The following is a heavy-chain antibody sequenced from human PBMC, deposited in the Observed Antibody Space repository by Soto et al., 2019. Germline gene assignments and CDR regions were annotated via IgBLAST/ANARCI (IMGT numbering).Heavy chain of an antibody. Sequence: XTLSLTCTVSGGSITDYYWSWIRQPPGKALEWIGYGYHSVSIHYNPSLKTRVTISVDTPENQFSLRLSSVTAADTAVYYCARAFAGFGAYWYFDLWGRGTLGTVS. CDR1: GGSITDYY. CDR3: ARAFAGFGAYWYFDL. V-gene: IGHV4-59*01. J-gene: IGHJ2*01. D-gene: IGHD3-16*01. CDR2: GYHSVSI.